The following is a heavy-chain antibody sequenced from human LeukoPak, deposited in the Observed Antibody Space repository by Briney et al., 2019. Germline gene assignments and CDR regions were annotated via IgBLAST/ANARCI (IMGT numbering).Heavy chain of an antibody. Sequence: ASVKLSCKASGSTFTSYAMNWVRQAPGQGLEWMGWINTNTGNPTYAHGFTGRFVFSLDTSVSTAYLQISSLKAEDTAVYYCARRNGRYCSGGSCPGAFDIWGQGTMVTVSS. V-gene: IGHV7-4-1*02. J-gene: IGHJ3*02. CDR2: INTNTGNP. CDR3: ARRNGRYCSGGSCPGAFDI. CDR1: GSTFTSYA. D-gene: IGHD2-15*01.